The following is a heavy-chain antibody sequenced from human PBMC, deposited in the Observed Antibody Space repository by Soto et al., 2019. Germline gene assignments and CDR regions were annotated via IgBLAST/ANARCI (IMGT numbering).Heavy chain of an antibody. J-gene: IGHJ4*02. D-gene: IGHD5-12*01. CDR3: ARKHRTMASFDY. CDR1: GCSISSGDYY. V-gene: IGHV4-30-4*01. CDR2: IFYSGST. Sequence: PSETLSLTCTVSGCSISSGDYYWSWIRQPPGKGLEWIGYIFYSGSTCYNPSLKSRVTISVDTSKNQFSLKLGSVTAADTAVYYCARKHRTMASFDYWGQGTLVTVSS.